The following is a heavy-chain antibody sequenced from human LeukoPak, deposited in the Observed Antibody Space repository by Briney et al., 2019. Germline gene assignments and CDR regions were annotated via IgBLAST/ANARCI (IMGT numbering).Heavy chain of an antibody. D-gene: IGHD6-25*01. V-gene: IGHV4-38-2*02. J-gene: IGHJ5*02. CDR3: ARGDSSDWRGDHWFDV. CDR1: GSSISSGYY. Sequence: PSKTLSLTCTVSGSSISSGYYWVWIRQPPGKGLEWIGSIYHSGSIYYNPSLKSRVTISVDTSKNQFSPKLSSVTAADTAVYYCARGDSSDWRGDHWFDVWGQGTLVTVSS. CDR2: IYHSGSI.